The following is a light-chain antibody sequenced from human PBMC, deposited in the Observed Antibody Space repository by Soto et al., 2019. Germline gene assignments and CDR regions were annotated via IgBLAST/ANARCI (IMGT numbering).Light chain of an antibody. V-gene: IGKV1-39*01. CDR3: QQTYSTPYT. CDR1: QTISNY. Sequence: DIQMTQSPSSLPASAGDRVTITCRASQTISNYLSWYQQKPGKAPNLLISTASTLQSGVPSRFSGSGSGTDFTLTISSLQPEDFATYYCQQTYSTPYTFGQGTKLEIK. CDR2: TAS. J-gene: IGKJ2*01.